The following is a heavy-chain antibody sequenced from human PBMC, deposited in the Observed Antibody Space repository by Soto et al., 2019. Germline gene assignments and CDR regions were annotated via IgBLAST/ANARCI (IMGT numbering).Heavy chain of an antibody. J-gene: IGHJ4*02. D-gene: IGHD3-9*01. CDR2: FDPEDGET. CDR1: GCARTELS. V-gene: IGHV1-24*01. Sequence: GASVKVSGKVSGCARTELSMHWVRQAPGKGLEWMGGFDPEDGETIYAQKFQGRVTMTEDTSTHTAYMELSSLRSEDTAVYYCATGPPNYDILTGYHYWGQGTLVTVSS. CDR3: ATGPPNYDILTGYHY.